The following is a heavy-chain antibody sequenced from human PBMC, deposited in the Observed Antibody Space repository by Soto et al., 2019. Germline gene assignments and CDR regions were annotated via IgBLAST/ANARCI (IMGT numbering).Heavy chain of an antibody. CDR2: ISYDGSNK. Sequence: GGSLRLSCAASGFAFSSYAMHWVRQAPGKGLEWVAVISYDGSNKYYADSVKGRFTISRDNSKNTLYLQMNSLRAEDTAVYYCARAPDHSPYDYWGQGTLVTVSS. J-gene: IGHJ4*02. CDR1: GFAFSSYA. CDR3: ARAPDHSPYDY. V-gene: IGHV3-30-3*01. D-gene: IGHD6-13*01.